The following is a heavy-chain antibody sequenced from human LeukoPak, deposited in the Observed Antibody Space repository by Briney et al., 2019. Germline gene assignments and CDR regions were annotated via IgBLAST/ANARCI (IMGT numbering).Heavy chain of an antibody. J-gene: IGHJ6*03. V-gene: IGHV3-23*01. CDR2: ISGSGGST. CDR3: AKSLTTRNYMDV. CDR1: GFTFSSYS. D-gene: IGHD1-14*01. Sequence: GGSLRLSCAASGFTFSSYSMNWVRQAPGKGLEWVSAISGSGGSTYYADSVKGRFTISRDNSKNTLYLQMNSLRAEDTAVYYCAKSLTTRNYMDVWGKGTTVTVSS.